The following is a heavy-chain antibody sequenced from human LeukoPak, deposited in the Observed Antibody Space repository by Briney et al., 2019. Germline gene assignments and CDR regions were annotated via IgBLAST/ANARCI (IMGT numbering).Heavy chain of an antibody. V-gene: IGHV4-34*01. CDR1: GGSFSGYY. CDR2: INHSGST. J-gene: IGHJ6*02. D-gene: IGHD3-10*01. Sequence: SETLSLTCAVYGGSFSGYYWSWIRQPPGKGLEWIGEINHSGSTNYNPSLKSRVTISVDTSKNQFSLKLSSVTAADTAVYYCARDPGSGSSPHYYGMDVWGQGTTVTVSS. CDR3: ARDPGSGSSPHYYGMDV.